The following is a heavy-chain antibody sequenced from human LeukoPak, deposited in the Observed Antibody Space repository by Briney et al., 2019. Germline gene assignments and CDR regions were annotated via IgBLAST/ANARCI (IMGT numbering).Heavy chain of an antibody. Sequence: KPSETLSLTCAVYGGSFSGYYWSWIRQPPGKGLEWIGEINHSESANYNPSLKSRVTISVDTSKNQFSLKLSSVTAADTAVYYCAGGIHVDYAATSDYWGQGTLVTVSA. V-gene: IGHV4-34*01. CDR2: INHSESA. CDR3: AGGIHVDYAATSDY. CDR1: GGSFSGYY. J-gene: IGHJ4*02. D-gene: IGHD4-17*01.